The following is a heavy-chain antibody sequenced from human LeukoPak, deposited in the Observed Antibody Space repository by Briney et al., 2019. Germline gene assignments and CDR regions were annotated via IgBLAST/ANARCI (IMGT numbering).Heavy chain of an antibody. D-gene: IGHD3-16*01. CDR2: INQNGREK. CDR1: GLTFSTYW. Sequence: GGSLRLSCEVSGLTFSTYWMTWVRQAPGKGLEWVASINQNGREKYYVDSVKGRFTISRDNAKDSLYLQMNSLRDEDTAVYYCARSLGDDWGRGTLATVSS. V-gene: IGHV3-7*01. J-gene: IGHJ4*02. CDR3: ARSLGDD.